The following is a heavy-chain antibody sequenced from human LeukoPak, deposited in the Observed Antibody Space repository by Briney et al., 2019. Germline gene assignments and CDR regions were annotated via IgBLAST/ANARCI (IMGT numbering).Heavy chain of an antibody. J-gene: IGHJ4*02. D-gene: IGHD3-3*01. CDR1: GFTVSSNY. V-gene: IGHV3-53*01. CDR2: IYSGGST. Sequence: PGGSLRLSCAASGFTVSSNYMSWVRPGPGKGLEWVSVIYSGGSTYYADFVKGRFTISRDNSKNTLYLQMNSLRAEDTAVYYCARGATIFGVAEEYYFDYWGQGTLVTVSS. CDR3: ARGATIFGVAEEYYFDY.